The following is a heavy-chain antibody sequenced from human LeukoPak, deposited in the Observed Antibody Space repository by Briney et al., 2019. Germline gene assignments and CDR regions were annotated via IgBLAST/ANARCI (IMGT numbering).Heavy chain of an antibody. D-gene: IGHD1-26*01. J-gene: IGHJ4*02. CDR1: GFTFRNYG. CDR3: TRVVGAIQYGRVDY. Sequence: QSGGSLRLPCAASGFTFRNYGMHWVRQAPGKGLEWVAVIWYDGSNKYYGDSVKGRFTISRDNSKNTLYLQMNSLRAEDTAVYYCTRVVGAIQYGRVDYWGQGTLVTVSS. V-gene: IGHV3-33*01. CDR2: IWYDGSNK.